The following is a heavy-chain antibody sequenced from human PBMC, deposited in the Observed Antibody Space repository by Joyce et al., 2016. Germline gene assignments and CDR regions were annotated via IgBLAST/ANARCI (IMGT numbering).Heavy chain of an antibody. J-gene: IGHJ3*02. CDR1: GGSISSRSYY. Sequence: QLQLQESGPGLVKPSETLSLTCTVSGGSISSRSYYWGWIRQPPGKGLEWIGTIYYRGSTYYNPSLKSRVTISVDTSKNQFSLELSSVTAADTAVYYCARDIGYYYDSSGYYLHDAFDIWGQGTMVTVSS. CDR2: IYYRGST. CDR3: ARDIGYYYDSSGYYLHDAFDI. D-gene: IGHD3-22*01. V-gene: IGHV4-39*07.